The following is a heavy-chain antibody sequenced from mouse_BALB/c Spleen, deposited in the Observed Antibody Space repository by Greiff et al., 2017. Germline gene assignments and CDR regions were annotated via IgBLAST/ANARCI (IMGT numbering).Heavy chain of an antibody. CDR3: TREAYGNLDD. CDR1: GYTFTSYW. J-gene: IGHJ2*01. CDR2: IYPSDSYT. D-gene: IGHD2-1*01. V-gene: IGHV1-69*02. Sequence: QVQLQQPGAELVRPGASVKLSCKASGYTFTSYWINWVKQRPGQGLEWIGNIYPSDSYTNYNQKFKDKATLTVDKSSSTAYMQLSSPTSEDSAVYYCTREAYGNLDDWGQGTTLTVSS.